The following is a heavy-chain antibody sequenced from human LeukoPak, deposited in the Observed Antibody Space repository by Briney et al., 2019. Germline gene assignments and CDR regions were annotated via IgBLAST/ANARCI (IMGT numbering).Heavy chain of an antibody. CDR3: ARGQDVDTASGVDY. D-gene: IGHD5-18*01. Sequence: PSETLSLTCAVYGGSFSGYYWSWIRQPPGKGLEWIGEINHSGSTNYNPSLKSRVTISVDTSKNQFSLKLSSVTAADTAVYYCARGQDVDTASGVDYWGQGTLVTVSS. J-gene: IGHJ4*02. CDR1: GGSFSGYY. V-gene: IGHV4-34*01. CDR2: INHSGST.